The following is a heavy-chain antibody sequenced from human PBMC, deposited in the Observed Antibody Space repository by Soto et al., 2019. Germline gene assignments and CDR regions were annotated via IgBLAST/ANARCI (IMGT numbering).Heavy chain of an antibody. CDR1: GLTFSTYA. Sequence: GGSLRLSCAASGLTFSTYAMSWVRQAPGKGLEWVSVLSGSGGSTYYADSVKGRFTISRDNSKNTLYLQLNSLRADDTAVYYCARAPYCSSTSCLSNYYYGMDVWGQGTTVTVSS. CDR2: LSGSGGST. V-gene: IGHV3-23*01. J-gene: IGHJ6*02. CDR3: ARAPYCSSTSCLSNYYYGMDV. D-gene: IGHD2-2*01.